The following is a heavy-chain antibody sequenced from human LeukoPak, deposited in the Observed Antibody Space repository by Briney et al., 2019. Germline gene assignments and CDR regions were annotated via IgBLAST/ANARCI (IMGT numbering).Heavy chain of an antibody. CDR1: GGSFYGYS. J-gene: IGHJ5*02. CDR2: IDDSGST. D-gene: IGHD1-14*01. Sequence: PSETLSLTCGVYGGSFYGYSWTRIRQPPGKGLEWIGDIDDSGSTNYKPSLRSRLSISIDTSKKQLSLRLRSVTAADTAVYYCARVHPPVVAVRTNWFDPWGQGIPVTVSS. V-gene: IGHV4-34*01. CDR3: ARVHPPVVAVRTNWFDP.